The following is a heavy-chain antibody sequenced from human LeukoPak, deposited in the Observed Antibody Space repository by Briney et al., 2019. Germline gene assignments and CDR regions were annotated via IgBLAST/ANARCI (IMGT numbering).Heavy chain of an antibody. J-gene: IGHJ4*02. CDR3: ASSMTTVTTAPLDY. D-gene: IGHD4-17*01. CDR2: IWYDGSNK. CDR1: GFPFSSYG. V-gene: IGHV3-33*01. Sequence: QPGSSLILSCAASGFPFSSYGMHWARQPPGKGLEWVEVIWYDGSNKYYADSGKGRFTISRDNSKNTLYMQMNSLRAEDTAVYYGASSMTTVTTAPLDYWGQGTLVTVSS.